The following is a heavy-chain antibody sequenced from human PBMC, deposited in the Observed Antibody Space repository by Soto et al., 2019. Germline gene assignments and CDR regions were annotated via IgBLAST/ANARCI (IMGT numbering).Heavy chain of an antibody. Sequence: QVQLVQSGAEVKKPGASVKVSCKASGYTFTSYAMHWVRQAPGQRLEWMGWINAGNGNTKYSQKFQGRVTITRDTSASTAYMELSSLRSEETAVYSCARDLVIPPPVKANWFDPWGQGTLVTVSS. CDR3: ARDLVIPPPVKANWFDP. D-gene: IGHD3-9*01. CDR2: INAGNGNT. J-gene: IGHJ5*02. V-gene: IGHV1-3*01. CDR1: GYTFTSYA.